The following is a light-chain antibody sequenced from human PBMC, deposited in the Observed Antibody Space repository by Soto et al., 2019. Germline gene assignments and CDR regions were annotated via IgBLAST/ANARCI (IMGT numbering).Light chain of an antibody. CDR1: SSDVGAYNF. Sequence: QSALTQPASVSGSPGQSITISCTGTSSDVGAYNFVSWHQQHPGKAPKLMIYGDHQRPSGIPDRFSGSKSGTSASLAISGLQSDDEADYYCAAWDDSLNGVLFGGGTQLTVL. CDR2: GDH. V-gene: IGLV2-14*03. J-gene: IGLJ2*01. CDR3: AAWDDSLNGVL.